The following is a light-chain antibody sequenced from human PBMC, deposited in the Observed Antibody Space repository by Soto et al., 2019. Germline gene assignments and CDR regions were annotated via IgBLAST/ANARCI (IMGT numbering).Light chain of an antibody. J-gene: IGLJ2*01. CDR2: SDN. Sequence: QSVLTQPPSASRTPGQRVTISCSGSSSNIGSNYVYWYQQLPGTAPKLLIYSDNQRPSGVPDRFSGSKSGTSASLAISGLPSEDDAYYYCATWDDSLSGPVFGGGTQLTVL. CDR1: SSNIGSNY. CDR3: ATWDDSLSGPV. V-gene: IGLV1-47*02.